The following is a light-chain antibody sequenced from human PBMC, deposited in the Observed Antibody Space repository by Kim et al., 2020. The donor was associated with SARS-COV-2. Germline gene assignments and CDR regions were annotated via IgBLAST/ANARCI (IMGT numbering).Light chain of an antibody. V-gene: IGLV2-14*03. J-gene: IGLJ1*01. CDR2: LVN. Sequence: QSALTQPASVSGSPGQSITISCTGTSGDVGAYNSVSWYRQYPGKAPKLILYLVNNRPSGVSNRFSGSKSGNTASLTISGLQAEDEADYHCSSYTDSNTYVFGTGTKVTVL. CDR3: SSYTDSNTYV. CDR1: SGDVGAYNS.